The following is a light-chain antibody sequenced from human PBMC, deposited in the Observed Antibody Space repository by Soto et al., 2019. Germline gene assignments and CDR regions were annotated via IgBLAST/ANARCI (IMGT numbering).Light chain of an antibody. CDR1: QSVSSKY. CDR3: QQYGSSLFT. J-gene: IGKJ3*01. V-gene: IGKV3-20*01. CDR2: GAC. Sequence: DIVLTQSPGTLSLSPGERDTLSCRASQSVSSKYLALDQQKPGQAPRVLIYGACIRATGIPERFSGGGSGTDFTLTITRLESEDFAVYYCQQYGSSLFTFGPGTQVAIK.